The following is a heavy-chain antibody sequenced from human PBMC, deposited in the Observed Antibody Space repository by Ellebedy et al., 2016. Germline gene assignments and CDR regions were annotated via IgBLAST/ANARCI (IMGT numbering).Heavy chain of an antibody. CDR2: ISAYNGNT. D-gene: IGHD5-18*01. Sequence: ASVKVSXXASGYTFTSYGISWVRQAPGQGLEWMGWISAYNGNTNYAQKLQGRVTMTTDTSTSTAYMELRSLRSDDTAVYYCARESGLYYTAMVTDDAFDIWGQGTMGTVSS. CDR1: GYTFTSYG. J-gene: IGHJ3*02. V-gene: IGHV1-18*01. CDR3: ARESGLYYTAMVTDDAFDI.